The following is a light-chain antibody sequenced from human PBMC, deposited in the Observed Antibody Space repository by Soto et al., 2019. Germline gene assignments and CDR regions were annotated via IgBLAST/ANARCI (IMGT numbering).Light chain of an antibody. V-gene: IGLV1-40*01. CDR3: QSYDSSLSGWG. J-gene: IGLJ3*02. CDR1: SSNIGAGYD. CDR2: GNS. Sequence: QSVLTQPPSVSGAPGQRVTISCTGSSSNIGAGYDVHWYQQLPGTAPKLLISGNSNRPSGVPDRFSGSKSGTSASLAITGLQAEDEAEYYCQSYDSSLSGWGFGGGTKLTVL.